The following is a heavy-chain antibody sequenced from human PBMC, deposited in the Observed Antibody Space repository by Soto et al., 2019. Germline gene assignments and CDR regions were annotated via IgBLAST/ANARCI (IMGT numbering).Heavy chain of an antibody. CDR1: GFTFSSYG. V-gene: IGHV3-30*18. CDR2: ISYDGSNK. Sequence: QVQLVESGGGVVQPGRSLRLSCAASGFTFSSYGMHWVRQAPGKGLEWVAVISYDGSNKYYADSVKGRFTISRDNSKNTLYLQMNSLRAEDTAVYYCAKDLMGYYYDSSIGYWGQGTLVTVSS. D-gene: IGHD3-22*01. J-gene: IGHJ4*02. CDR3: AKDLMGYYYDSSIGY.